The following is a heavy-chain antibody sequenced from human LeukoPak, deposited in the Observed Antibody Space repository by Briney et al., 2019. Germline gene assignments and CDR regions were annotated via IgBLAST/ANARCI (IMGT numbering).Heavy chain of an antibody. D-gene: IGHD2-8*01. J-gene: IGHJ2*01. CDR2: ISYDGSDK. CDR3: ARDGMVYAKGNYFDL. CDR1: GFAFSTYA. V-gene: IGHV3-30*01. Sequence: ERSLRLSCEVSGFAFSTYAFHWVRQAPGEGLQWVALISYDGSDKYYADSVKGRFTISRDNSKNTLYLQMNSLRPEDTAVYFCARDGMVYAKGNYFDLWGRGTLVTVSS.